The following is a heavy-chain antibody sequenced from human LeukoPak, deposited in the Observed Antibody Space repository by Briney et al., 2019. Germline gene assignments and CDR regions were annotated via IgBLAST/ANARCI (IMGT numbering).Heavy chain of an antibody. Sequence: ASVKVSCKASGYTFTSYGISWVRQAPGQGLEWMGWISAYNGNTNYAQKLQGRVTMTTDTSTSTAYMELRSLRSDDTAVYYCATGSYGLDYYYGMDVWGQGTTVTVSS. J-gene: IGHJ6*02. CDR3: ATGSYGLDYYYGMDV. D-gene: IGHD4-17*01. CDR2: ISAYNGNT. V-gene: IGHV1-18*01. CDR1: GYTFTSYG.